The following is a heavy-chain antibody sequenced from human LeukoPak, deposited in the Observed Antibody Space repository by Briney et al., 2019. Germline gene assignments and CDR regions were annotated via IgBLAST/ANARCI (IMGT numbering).Heavy chain of an antibody. CDR2: IYQSETA. CDR3: ARDRGIASAGPEVWFDP. CDR1: GYSISSGYF. Sequence: SETLSLTCTVSGYSISSGYFWGWMRQPPGKGLEWIGSIYQSETAHYNPSLKCRVTISVDTSKNQFSLKLSSVTAADTAVYYCARDRGIASAGPEVWFDPWGQGTLVTVSS. D-gene: IGHD6-13*01. V-gene: IGHV4-38-2*02. J-gene: IGHJ5*02.